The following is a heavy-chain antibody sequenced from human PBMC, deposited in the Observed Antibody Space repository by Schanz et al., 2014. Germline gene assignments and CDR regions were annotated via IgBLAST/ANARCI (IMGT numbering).Heavy chain of an antibody. CDR1: GGSISRGFYS. Sequence: QLQLQESGSGLVKPSQTLSLTCAVSGGSISRGFYSWNWIRQPPGRGLEWIGCIYYSGSTYYNPSPKPRFPIPIASPKAQSSLSLNSVTAADTAVYYCAREDRYYHGLDVWGQGTTVTVS. CDR2: IYYSGST. CDR3: AREDRYYHGLDV. V-gene: IGHV4-30-2*01. J-gene: IGHJ6*02.